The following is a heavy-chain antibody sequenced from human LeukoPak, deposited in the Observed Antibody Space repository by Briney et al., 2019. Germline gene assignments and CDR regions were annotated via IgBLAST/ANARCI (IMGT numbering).Heavy chain of an antibody. CDR1: GFNSRAYA. J-gene: IGHJ3*02. D-gene: IGHD5-12*01. V-gene: IGHV3-23*01. Sequence: GGSLRLSCAASGFNSRAYAMTWVRQAPGKGLDWVSGISGSGGTTYYADSVRGRFTISRDNSKNTVYLQLNNLRAEDTAVYYCAKDGVATQHALDIWGHGTMVTVSS. CDR2: ISGSGGTT. CDR3: AKDGVATQHALDI.